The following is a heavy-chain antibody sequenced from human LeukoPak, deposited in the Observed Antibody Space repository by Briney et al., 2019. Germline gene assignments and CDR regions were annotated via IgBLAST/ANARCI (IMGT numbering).Heavy chain of an antibody. D-gene: IGHD3-10*01. J-gene: IGHJ4*02. CDR2: INHSGST. Sequence: SETLSLTCAVYGGSFSGYYWSWIRQPPGKGLEWIGEINHSGSTYYNPSLKSRVTISVDTSKNQFSLKLSSVTAADTAVYYCARTLWFGELFHFDYWGQGTLVTVSS. CDR3: ARTLWFGELFHFDY. V-gene: IGHV4-34*01. CDR1: GGSFSGYY.